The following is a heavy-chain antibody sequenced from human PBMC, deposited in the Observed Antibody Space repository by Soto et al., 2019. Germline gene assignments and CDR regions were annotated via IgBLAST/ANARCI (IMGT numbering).Heavy chain of an antibody. D-gene: IGHD3-10*01. CDR1: GFTFSSYA. CDR3: ARSKIWFGELRLSGNYYFDY. Sequence: TGGSLRLSCAASGFTFSSYAMIWVRQAPGKGLEWVSAISGSGGSTYYADSVKGRFTISRDNSKNTLYLQMNSLRAEDTAVYYCARSKIWFGELRLSGNYYFDYWGQGTLVTVSS. CDR2: ISGSGGST. J-gene: IGHJ4*02. V-gene: IGHV3-23*01.